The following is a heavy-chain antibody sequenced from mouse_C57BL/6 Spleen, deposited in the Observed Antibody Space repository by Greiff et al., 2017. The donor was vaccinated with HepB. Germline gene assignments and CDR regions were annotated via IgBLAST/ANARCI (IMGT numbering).Heavy chain of an antibody. CDR2: ISSGSSTI. D-gene: IGHD1-1*01. CDR1: GFTFSDYG. Sequence: DVHLVESGGGLVKPGGSLKLSCAASGFTFSDYGMHWVRQAPEKGLEWVAYISSGSSTIYYADTVKGRFTISRDNAKNTLFLQMTSLRSEDTAMYYCARNYYGSSYGYFDVWGTGTTVTVSS. CDR3: ARNYYGSSYGYFDV. J-gene: IGHJ1*03. V-gene: IGHV5-17*01.